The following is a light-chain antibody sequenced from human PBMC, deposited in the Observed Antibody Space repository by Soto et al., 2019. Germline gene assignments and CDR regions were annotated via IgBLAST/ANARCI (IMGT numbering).Light chain of an antibody. CDR3: MQEDT. Sequence: DLVMTQSPLSLPVTPGEPASISCRSSQSLLHSNGYNYLDWYLQKPGQSPQLLIYLGSNRASGVPDRFSGSGSGTDFTLKISRVEAEDVGVYYCMQEDTFGQGTKLEIK. V-gene: IGKV2-28*01. J-gene: IGKJ2*01. CDR1: QSLLHSNGYNY. CDR2: LGS.